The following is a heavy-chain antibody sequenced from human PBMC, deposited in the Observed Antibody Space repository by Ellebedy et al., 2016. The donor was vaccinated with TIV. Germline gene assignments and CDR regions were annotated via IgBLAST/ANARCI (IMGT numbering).Heavy chain of an antibody. J-gene: IGHJ6*02. D-gene: IGHD2-2*01. Sequence: SETLSLXCAVSGGSFSGYHWSWIRQPPGKGLEWIGEVTHGGITKYNPSLKSRVTISVDTSKNQFSLKLSSGTAADTAVYYCARVKGLGYCTSNNCFYYGMDVWGQGTTVTVSS. CDR2: VTHGGIT. V-gene: IGHV4-34*01. CDR3: ARVKGLGYCTSNNCFYYGMDV. CDR1: GGSFSGYH.